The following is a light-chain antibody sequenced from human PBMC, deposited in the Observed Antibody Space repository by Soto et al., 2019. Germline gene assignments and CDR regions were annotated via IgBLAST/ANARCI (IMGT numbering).Light chain of an antibody. CDR1: QSVSSN. V-gene: IGKV3-15*01. J-gene: IGKJ1*01. Sequence: EIVMTQSPATLSVSPGERATLSCRASQSVSSNLAWYQQTPGQAPILLIYGASTRPTGIPARFSGSGSGTEFTITISSLQAEAFAVYYYQQYNNWPRTFGQGTKVEIK. CDR2: GAS. CDR3: QQYNNWPRT.